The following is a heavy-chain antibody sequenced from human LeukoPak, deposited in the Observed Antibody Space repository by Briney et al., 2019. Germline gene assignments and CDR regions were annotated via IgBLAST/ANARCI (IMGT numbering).Heavy chain of an antibody. CDR2: IIPSGHTT. CDR3: AKDDRWLQFCC. J-gene: IGHJ4*02. CDR1: GFTFSSHG. V-gene: IGHV3-23*01. Sequence: GGSLRLSCAASGFTFSSHGMNWVRQAPGKGLEWVSGIIPSGHTTYYADSVRGRFTISRDNSRNTLYLQMNSLRAEDTAVYYCAKDDRWLQFCCWGQGALVTVSA. D-gene: IGHD5-24*01.